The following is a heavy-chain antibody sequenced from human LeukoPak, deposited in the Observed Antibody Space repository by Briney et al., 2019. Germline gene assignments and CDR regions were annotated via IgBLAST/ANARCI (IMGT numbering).Heavy chain of an antibody. Sequence: QAGGSLRLSCAASGFTFSSYAMSWVRQAPGKGLEWVSAISGSGGSTYYADSVKGRFTIPRDNSKNTLYLQMNSLRAEDTAVYYCAKSGPALWFGELAYYGMDVWGQGTTVTVSS. CDR1: GFTFSSYA. CDR3: AKSGPALWFGELAYYGMDV. D-gene: IGHD3-10*01. CDR2: ISGSGGST. V-gene: IGHV3-23*01. J-gene: IGHJ6*02.